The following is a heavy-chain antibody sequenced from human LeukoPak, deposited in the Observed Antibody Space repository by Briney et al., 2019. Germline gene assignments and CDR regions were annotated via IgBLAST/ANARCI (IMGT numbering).Heavy chain of an antibody. CDR1: EFTFSNAW. V-gene: IGHV3-15*01. D-gene: IGHD1-26*01. CDR2: IKSKTDGGTT. J-gene: IGHJ4*02. Sequence: GESLRLSCAASEFTFSNAWMSWVRQAPGKGLEWVGRIKSKTDGGTTDYAAPVKGRFTISRDDSKTTLFLQMNSLKAEDTAVYYCTTGDRWELLLFPIGDYWGQGTLVTVSS. CDR3: TTGDRWELLLFPIGDY.